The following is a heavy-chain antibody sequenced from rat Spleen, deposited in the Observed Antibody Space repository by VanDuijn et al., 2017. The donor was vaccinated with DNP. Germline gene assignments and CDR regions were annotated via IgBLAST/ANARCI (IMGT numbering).Heavy chain of an antibody. Sequence: EVQLVESGGGLVQPGRSLKLSCAASGFTFSDYYITWVRQAPTKGLEWVTYISYDGGSTYYGDSVKGRFTVSRDDAKSTLYLQMDSLRSEDTATYHCARGGSYGLRAPFDYWGQGVMVTVSS. CDR1: GFTFSDYY. J-gene: IGHJ2*01. D-gene: IGHD1-12*02. V-gene: IGHV5-20*01. CDR2: ISYDGGST. CDR3: ARGGSYGLRAPFDY.